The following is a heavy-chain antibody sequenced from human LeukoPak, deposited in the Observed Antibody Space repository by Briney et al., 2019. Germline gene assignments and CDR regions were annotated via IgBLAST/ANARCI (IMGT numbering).Heavy chain of an antibody. J-gene: IGHJ4*02. V-gene: IGHV4-34*01. CDR1: GGSFSGYY. D-gene: IGHD6-13*01. CDR3: ARRSGSWYAYYFDY. Sequence: SETLSLTCAVYGGSFSGYYWSWIRQPPGKGLEWIGEINHSGSTNYNPSLKSRVTISVDKSKNQFSLKLSSVTAADTAVYYCARRSGSWYAYYFDYWGQGTLVTVSS. CDR2: INHSGST.